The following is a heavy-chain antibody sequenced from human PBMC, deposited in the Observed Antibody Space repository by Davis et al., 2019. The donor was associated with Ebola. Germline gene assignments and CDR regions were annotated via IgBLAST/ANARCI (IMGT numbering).Heavy chain of an antibody. Sequence: AASVKVSCKVSGYTLTELSMHWVRQAPGKGLEWMGGFDPEDGETIYAQKFQGRVTMTEDTSTDTAYMELSSLGSEDTAVYYCATGVESDGAFDYWGQGTLVTVSS. D-gene: IGHD4-17*01. CDR2: FDPEDGET. V-gene: IGHV1-24*01. J-gene: IGHJ4*02. CDR1: GYTLTELS. CDR3: ATGVESDGAFDY.